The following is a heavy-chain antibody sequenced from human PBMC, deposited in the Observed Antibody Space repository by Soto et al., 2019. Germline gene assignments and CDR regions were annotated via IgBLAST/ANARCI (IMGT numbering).Heavy chain of an antibody. CDR2: ISSSSSFR. CDR3: ARDPHLSVLVVVATDDF. CDR1: GFTFTNHN. V-gene: IGHV3-21*02. Sequence: EVQLVESGGGLVKPGGSLRLSCAASGFTFTNHNMNWVRQAPGKGLEWVSSISSSSSFRNYADSVKSRFSISRDNDKNLVYLPMDSLRAEDTAVYYCARDPHLSVLVVVATDDFWGQGTLVTVSS. D-gene: IGHD2-21*01. J-gene: IGHJ4*02.